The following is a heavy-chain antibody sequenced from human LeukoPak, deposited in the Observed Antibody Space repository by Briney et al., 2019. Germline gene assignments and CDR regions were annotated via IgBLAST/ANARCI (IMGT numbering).Heavy chain of an antibody. CDR3: ARELRAFDI. Sequence: SETLSLTCAVYGGSFSGYYWSWIRQPPGKGLEWIGEINHSGSTNYNPSLKSRVTISVDTSKNQFSLKPSSVTAADTAVYYCARELRAFDIWGQGTMVTVSS. V-gene: IGHV4-34*01. J-gene: IGHJ3*02. CDR2: INHSGST. CDR1: GGSFSGYY.